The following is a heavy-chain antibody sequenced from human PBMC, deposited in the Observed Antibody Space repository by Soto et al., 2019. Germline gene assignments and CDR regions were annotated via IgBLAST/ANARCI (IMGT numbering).Heavy chain of an antibody. CDR3: ARETDPQGLQLGSSYFDY. V-gene: IGHV1-46*01. Sequence: ASVKVSCKASGYTFTSYYMHWVRQAPGQGLEWMGIGNPSGGSTSYAQKFQGRVTMTRDTSTSTVYMELSSLRSEDTAVYYCARETDPQGLQLGSSYFDYWGQGTLATVSS. CDR1: GYTFTSYY. D-gene: IGHD5-12*01. J-gene: IGHJ4*02. CDR2: GNPSGGST.